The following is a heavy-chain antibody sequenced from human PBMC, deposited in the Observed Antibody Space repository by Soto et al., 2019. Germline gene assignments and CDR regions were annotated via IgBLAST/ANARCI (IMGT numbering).Heavy chain of an antibody. CDR2: IFYSGST. Sequence: QVQLQESGPRLVRPSETLSLTCNVSGGPISGDYYWTWIRQPPGKGLEWIGYIFYSGSTYYNPSLKSRVTMSVDTSKNQFSLRLSSVSAADTAVYYCVRERVGFDSSGYPSRYFDFRGQGILVTGSS. J-gene: IGHJ4*02. V-gene: IGHV4-30-4*01. CDR1: GGPISGDYY. CDR3: VRERVGFDSSGYPSRYFDF. D-gene: IGHD3-22*01.